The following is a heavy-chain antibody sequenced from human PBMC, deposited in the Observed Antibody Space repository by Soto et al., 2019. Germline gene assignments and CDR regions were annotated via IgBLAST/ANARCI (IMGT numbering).Heavy chain of an antibody. CDR1: GGTFSSYA. J-gene: IGHJ6*02. CDR3: ARGCSGGSCYYYYYGMDV. CDR2: IIPIFGTA. Sequence: SVKVSCKASGGTFSSYAISWVRQDPGQGLEWMGGIIPIFGTANYAQKFQGRVTITADESTSTAYMELSSLRSEDTAVYYCARGCSGGSCYYYYYGMDVWGQGTTVTVSS. D-gene: IGHD2-15*01. V-gene: IGHV1-69*13.